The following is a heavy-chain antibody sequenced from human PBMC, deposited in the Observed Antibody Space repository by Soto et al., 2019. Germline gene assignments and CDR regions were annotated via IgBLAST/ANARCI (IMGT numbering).Heavy chain of an antibody. Sequence: PSETLSLTCTVSGYSISSGSYWALIRQPPGKGPEWIASIYHGSTNYNPSLKSRVTISVDTSKNQFSLKLSSVTAADTAVYYCARVSRAMIVVAPGYYFDYWGQGTLVTVSS. V-gene: IGHV4-38-2*02. CDR3: ARVSRAMIVVAPGYYFDY. J-gene: IGHJ4*02. D-gene: IGHD3-22*01. CDR1: GYSISSGSY. CDR2: IYHGST.